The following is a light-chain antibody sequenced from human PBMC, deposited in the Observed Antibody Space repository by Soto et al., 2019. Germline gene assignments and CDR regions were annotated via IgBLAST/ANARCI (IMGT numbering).Light chain of an antibody. CDR2: DAS. CDR1: QSVRSY. Sequence: EIVLTQSPATLSLSPGERATLSCRASQSVRSYLAWYQQKPGQAPRLLIYDASNRATGIPARFSGSGSGTDFTLTIRTLEPAHCELYYCQQRSNRPPITFAQRTRLE. CDR3: QQRSNRPPIT. J-gene: IGKJ5*01. V-gene: IGKV3-11*01.